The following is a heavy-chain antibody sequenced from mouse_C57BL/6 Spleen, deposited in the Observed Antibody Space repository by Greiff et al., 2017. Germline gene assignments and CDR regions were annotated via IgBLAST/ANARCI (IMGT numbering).Heavy chain of an antibody. J-gene: IGHJ1*03. Sequence: VQLQQPGAELAKPGASVKLSCKASGYTFTSYWMQWVKQRPGQGLEWIGEIDPSDSYTNYNQKFKGKATLTVDTSSSTAYMQLSSLTSEDSAVYYCARRYGSSYWYFDVWGTGTTVTVSS. CDR1: GYTFTSYW. CDR3: ARRYGSSYWYFDV. CDR2: IDPSDSYT. V-gene: IGHV1-50*01. D-gene: IGHD1-1*01.